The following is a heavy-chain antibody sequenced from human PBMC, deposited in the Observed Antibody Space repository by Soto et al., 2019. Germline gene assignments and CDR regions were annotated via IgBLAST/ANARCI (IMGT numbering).Heavy chain of an antibody. D-gene: IGHD2-15*01. CDR2: IADSRDRT. J-gene: IGHJ4*01. CDR3: AKGID. CDR1: GFTFRSYA. Sequence: EVQLLESGGGLVQPGGSLRLTCAASGFTFRSYALSWVRQAPGEGLEWVSVIADSRDRTYYGDSVKGRFTISSDNSKNTLYLQMHNLRAEDKATYYCAKGIDWGHGTQVTVSS. V-gene: IGHV3-23*01.